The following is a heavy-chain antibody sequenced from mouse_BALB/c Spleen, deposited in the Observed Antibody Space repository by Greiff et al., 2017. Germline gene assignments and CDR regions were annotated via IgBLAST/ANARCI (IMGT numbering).Heavy chain of an antibody. J-gene: IGHJ2*01. D-gene: IGHD2-3*01. CDR3: TSHDGFDY. CDR1: GFTFSSYT. V-gene: IGHV5-6-4*01. Sequence: EVKLMESGGGLVKPGGSLKLSCAASGFTFSSYTMSWVRQTPEKRLEWVATISSGGSYTYYPDSVKGRFTISRDNAKNTLYLQMSSLKSEDTAMYYCTSHDGFDYWGQGTTLTVSS. CDR2: ISSGGSYT.